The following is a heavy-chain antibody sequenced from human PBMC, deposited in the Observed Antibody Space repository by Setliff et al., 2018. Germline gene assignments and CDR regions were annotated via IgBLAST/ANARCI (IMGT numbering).Heavy chain of an antibody. V-gene: IGHV3-72*01. Sequence: GGSLRLSCAASGFTFSDHHMDWVRQAPGKGLEWVGRTRNRANNYTTEYAASVKGRFSISRDDSKASLYLQMSSLKTEDTAVYYCARVTSGDQGYSFDYWGQGTLVTVSS. D-gene: IGHD1-26*01. CDR2: TRNRANNYTT. CDR3: ARVTSGDQGYSFDY. CDR1: GFTFSDHH. J-gene: IGHJ4*02.